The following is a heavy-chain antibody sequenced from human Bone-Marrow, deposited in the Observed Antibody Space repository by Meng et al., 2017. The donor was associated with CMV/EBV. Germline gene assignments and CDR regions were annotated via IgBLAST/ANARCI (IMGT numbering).Heavy chain of an antibody. CDR2: INHSGST. CDR3: ARHTIAFDP. J-gene: IGHJ5*02. CDR1: GRSFSDYY. Sequence: GSLRLSCAVYGRSFSDYYWSWIRQPPGKGLEWIGEINHSGSTNYNPSLKSRVTISVDTSKNQFSLNLNSVTATDTAVYYCARHTIAFDPWGQGTLVTVSS. V-gene: IGHV4-34*01. D-gene: IGHD3-10*01.